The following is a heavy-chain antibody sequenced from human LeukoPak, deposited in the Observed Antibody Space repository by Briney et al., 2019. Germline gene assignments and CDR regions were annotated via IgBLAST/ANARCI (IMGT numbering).Heavy chain of an antibody. Sequence: GGSLRLSCVASGFTFSNYAMSWVRQAPGKGLEWVSAITGSGTNRYYADSLKGRFTTSRDNSKNTVFLQMNSLRHEDTAIYYCVIWGDYDVLTGYYVPDYWGRGTLVTVAS. J-gene: IGHJ4*02. D-gene: IGHD3-9*01. CDR3: VIWGDYDVLTGYYVPDY. CDR1: GFTFSNYA. V-gene: IGHV3-23*01. CDR2: ITGSGTNR.